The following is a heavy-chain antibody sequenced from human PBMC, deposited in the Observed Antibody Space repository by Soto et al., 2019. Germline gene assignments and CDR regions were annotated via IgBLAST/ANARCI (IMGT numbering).Heavy chain of an antibody. J-gene: IGHJ4*02. CDR3: ARGETPIDY. Sequence: QVQLVQSGAEVKKPGASVKVSCKASGYTFTNFGISWVLQAPGQGLEWMGWISAYNGNTNYAQKFQGRVTMTIDTSTSTAYMEVRSLRFDDTAVYYCARGETPIDYWGQGTLVTVSS. CDR2: ISAYNGNT. D-gene: IGHD1-26*01. V-gene: IGHV1-18*01. CDR1: GYTFTNFG.